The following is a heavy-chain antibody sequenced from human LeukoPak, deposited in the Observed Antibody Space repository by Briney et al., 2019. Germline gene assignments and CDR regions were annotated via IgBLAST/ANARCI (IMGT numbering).Heavy chain of an antibody. Sequence: SETLSLTCTVSGGSISSYYWSWIRQPPGKGLEWIGYIYYSGSTNYNPPLKSRVTISVDTSKNQFSLKLSSVTAADTAVYYCARGRYSYGSGYDYWGQGTLVTVSS. J-gene: IGHJ4*02. D-gene: IGHD5-18*01. V-gene: IGHV4-59*01. CDR2: IYYSGST. CDR3: ARGRYSYGSGYDY. CDR1: GGSISSYY.